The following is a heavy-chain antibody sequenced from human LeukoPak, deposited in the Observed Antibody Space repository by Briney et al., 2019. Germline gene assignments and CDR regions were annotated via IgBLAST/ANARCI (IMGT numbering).Heavy chain of an antibody. CDR3: ARAATVTTYPFDY. D-gene: IGHD4-17*01. Sequence: SETLSLTCAVYGGSFSGYYWSWIRQPPGKGLEWIGEINHSGSTNYNPSLKSRVTISVDTSKNQFSLKLSSVTAADTAVYYCARAATVTTYPFDYWGQGTLVTVSS. CDR2: INHSGST. V-gene: IGHV4-34*01. J-gene: IGHJ4*02. CDR1: GGSFSGYY.